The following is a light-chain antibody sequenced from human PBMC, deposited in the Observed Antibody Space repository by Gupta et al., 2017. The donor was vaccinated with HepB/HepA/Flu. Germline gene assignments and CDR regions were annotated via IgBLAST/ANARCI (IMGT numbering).Light chain of an antibody. V-gene: IGKV1-39*01. CDR2: GGS. CDR3: QQTDMAPLT. Sequence: DIQMTQSPSSLVASVGDRVTITFEASRTISNYLNWYQQKPGRGPNLLIYGGSLLQHGVPSRFSGSGSETEFTLTIRRLQPEDVATHYCQQTDMAPLTFGGRTKVVTK. CDR1: RTISNY. J-gene: IGKJ4*01.